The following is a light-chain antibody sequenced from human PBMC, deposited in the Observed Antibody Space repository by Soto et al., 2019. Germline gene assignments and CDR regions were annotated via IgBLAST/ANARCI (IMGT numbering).Light chain of an antibody. CDR3: EAWDDSLRGVV. V-gene: IGLV1-44*01. Sequence: QSVLTQPPSASGTPGQRVTISCSGSRSNIGSDIVNWYQQLPGTAPKLLIYSNNQRPSGVPDRFSGSKSGTSASLAISGLQSEDEADYYCEAWDDSLRGVVFGGGTKLTVL. CDR1: RSNIGSDI. CDR2: SNN. J-gene: IGLJ2*01.